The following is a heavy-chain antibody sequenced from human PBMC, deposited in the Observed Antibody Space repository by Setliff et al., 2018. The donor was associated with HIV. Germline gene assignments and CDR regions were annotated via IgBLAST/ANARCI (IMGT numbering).Heavy chain of an antibody. J-gene: IGHJ6*02. CDR1: GYTFTSYD. CDR2: MNPNSGNT. D-gene: IGHD3-16*01. V-gene: IGHV1-8*03. CDR3: ARDRYYDYVWGSLLGYYYGMDV. Sequence: ASVKVSCKASGYTFTSYDINWVRQATGQGLEWMGWMNPNSGNTGYAQKFQGRVTVTRNTSISTAYMELSSLRSEDTAVYYCARDRYYDYVWGSLLGYYYGMDVWGQGTTVTVSS.